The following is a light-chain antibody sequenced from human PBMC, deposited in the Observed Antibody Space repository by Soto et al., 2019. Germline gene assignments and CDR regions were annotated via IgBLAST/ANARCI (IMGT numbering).Light chain of an antibody. Sequence: IQMPQSPSSLSASVGDRVTITCRASQTISNSLNWYQHKPGKAPNLLIFTASSLQSGVPSRFSGSGSGTDFTLTISSLQPEDFATYYCQQTYSDTPLTFGGGTKVESK. CDR3: QQTYSDTPLT. CDR1: QTISNS. V-gene: IGKV1-39*01. CDR2: TAS. J-gene: IGKJ4*01.